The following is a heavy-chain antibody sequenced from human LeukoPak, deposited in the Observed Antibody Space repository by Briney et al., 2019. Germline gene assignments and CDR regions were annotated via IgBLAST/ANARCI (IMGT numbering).Heavy chain of an antibody. D-gene: IGHD2-2*01. CDR2: ISSNGGNT. Sequence: GGSLRLSCAASGFTFRSYAMHWVRQAPGKGLEYVSGISSNGGNTYYANSVKGRFTISRDNSKNTLYLQMNSLRAEDTAVYYCARGKDIVVANWFDPWGQGTLVTVSS. V-gene: IGHV3-64*01. CDR1: GFTFRSYA. J-gene: IGHJ5*02. CDR3: ARGKDIVVANWFDP.